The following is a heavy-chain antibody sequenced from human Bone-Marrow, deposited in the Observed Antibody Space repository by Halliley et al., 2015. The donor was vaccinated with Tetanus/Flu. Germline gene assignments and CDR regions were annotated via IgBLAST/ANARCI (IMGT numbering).Heavy chain of an antibody. CDR3: ARGRSSSVRDFIDF. J-gene: IGHJ4*02. V-gene: IGHV3-43*02. Sequence: WVSLISGDGLSPFYADSVKGRFTISRDNSRDSLSLQMTSLTTADTALYYCARGRSSSVRDFIDFWGQGTLVTVSS. D-gene: IGHD6-6*01. CDR2: ISGDGLSP.